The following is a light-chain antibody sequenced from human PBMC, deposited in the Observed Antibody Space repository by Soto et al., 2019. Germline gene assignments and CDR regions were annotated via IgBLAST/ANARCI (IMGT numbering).Light chain of an antibody. V-gene: IGLV2-11*01. CDR2: DVS. J-gene: IGLJ1*01. CDR3: CSYAGTSTYV. CDR1: GSDVGDYNY. Sequence: QSALTQPRAVSGSPGHSVTISCTGTGSDVGDYNYVSWYRQHPGKAPKLMIYDVSQRPSGVPDRFSGSKSANTASLTISGLQAEDEADYYCCSYAGTSTYVFGTGTKVTVL.